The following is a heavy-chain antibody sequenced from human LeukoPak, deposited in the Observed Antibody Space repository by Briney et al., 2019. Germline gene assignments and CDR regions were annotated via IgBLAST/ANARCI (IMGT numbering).Heavy chain of an antibody. CDR1: GFTFSSYW. V-gene: IGHV3-7*01. D-gene: IGHD2-15*01. CDR2: IKQDGSEK. J-gene: IGHJ4*02. Sequence: GGSLRLSCAASGFTFSSYWMSWVRQAPGKGLEWVANIKQDGSEKYYVDSVKSRFTISRDNAKNSLYLQMNSLRAEDTAVYYCARDFLPSPRYCSGGSCYSVYNYFDYWGQGTLVTVSS. CDR3: ARDFLPSPRYCSGGSCYSVYNYFDY.